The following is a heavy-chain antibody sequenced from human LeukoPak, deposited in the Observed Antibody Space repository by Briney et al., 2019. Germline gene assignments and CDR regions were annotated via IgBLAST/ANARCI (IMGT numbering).Heavy chain of an antibody. Sequence: SGGSLRLSCAASGFTFSSYSMNWVRQAPGKGLEWVSSISSSSSYIYYADSVKGRFTISRDNAKNSLYLQMNSLRAEDTAVYYRARGGRVQLTYYFDYWGQGTLVTVSS. D-gene: IGHD5-18*01. CDR2: ISSSSSYI. V-gene: IGHV3-21*01. J-gene: IGHJ4*02. CDR1: GFTFSSYS. CDR3: ARGGRVQLTYYFDY.